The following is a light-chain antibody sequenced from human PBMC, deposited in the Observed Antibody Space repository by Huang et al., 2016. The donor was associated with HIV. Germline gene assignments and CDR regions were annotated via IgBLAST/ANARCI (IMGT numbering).Light chain of an antibody. J-gene: IGKJ1*01. V-gene: IGKV3-20*01. Sequence: IALRQSPGTLSLSPGDSATLTCWAGATVSSNLLAWYQQKPGQAPRLLIYAASTRATGVPDRFSGSAAGTDFTLTISRLEPEDFAMYYCQQYGSSPWTFGQGTKVEIK. CDR3: QQYGSSPWT. CDR2: AAS. CDR1: ATVSSNL.